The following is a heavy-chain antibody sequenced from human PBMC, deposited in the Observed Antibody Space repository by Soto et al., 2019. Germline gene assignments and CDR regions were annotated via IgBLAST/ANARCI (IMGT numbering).Heavy chain of an antibody. CDR2: ISYDGSNK. J-gene: IGHJ4*02. CDR1: GFTFSGYC. Sequence: PGGSLRLSCAASGFTFSGYCMHWVRQAPGKGLEWVAVISYDGSNKYYADSVKGRFTISRDNSKNTLYLQMNSLRAEDTAVYYCAKEIQHASFDYWGQGTLVTVS. D-gene: IGHD5-18*01. V-gene: IGHV3-30*18. CDR3: AKEIQHASFDY.